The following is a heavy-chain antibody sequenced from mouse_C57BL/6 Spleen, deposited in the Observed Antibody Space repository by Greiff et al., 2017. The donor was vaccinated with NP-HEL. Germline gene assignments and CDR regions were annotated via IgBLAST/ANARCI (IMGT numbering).Heavy chain of an antibody. V-gene: IGHV1-76*01. J-gene: IGHJ4*01. CDR3: ARRDLLWNPYYAMDY. Sequence: VQLQESGAELVRPGASVKLSCKASGYTFTDYYINWVKQRPGQGLEWIARIYPGSGNTYYNEKFKGKATLTAEKSSSTAYMQLSSLTSEDSAVYFCARRDLLWNPYYAMDYWGQGTSVTVSS. D-gene: IGHD2-1*01. CDR2: IYPGSGNT. CDR1: GYTFTDYY.